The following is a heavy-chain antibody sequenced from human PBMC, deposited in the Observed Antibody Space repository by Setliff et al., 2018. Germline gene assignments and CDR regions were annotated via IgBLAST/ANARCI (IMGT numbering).Heavy chain of an antibody. J-gene: IGHJ5*02. V-gene: IGHV3-7*01. CDR1: GFTFSSLW. CDR3: ARDVFDFRTGQAGP. Sequence: GGSLKLSCSASGFTFSSLWMAWVRQAPGKGLEWVANINQGGSDQFYVESVKGRFTISRDNAKNSLYLQMNSLRVEDTAVYYCARDVFDFRTGQAGPWGQGTLVTVSS. CDR2: INQGGSDQ. D-gene: IGHD3-3*01.